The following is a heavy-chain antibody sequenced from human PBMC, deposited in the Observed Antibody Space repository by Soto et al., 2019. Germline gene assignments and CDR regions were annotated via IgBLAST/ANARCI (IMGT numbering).Heavy chain of an antibody. CDR2: ISFDGKNQ. Sequence: GGSLRLSCVVSGFMFIKYGVHWVRQAPGKGLEWVALISFDGKNQDYEDSVKGRFTVSRDNSRNTVYLQMNSLRHEDTGTYFYAKLADIFYGMDVWGLGTTVTVSS. D-gene: IGHD3-3*02. V-gene: IGHV3-30*18. J-gene: IGHJ6*02. CDR3: AKLADIFYGMDV. CDR1: GFMFIKYG.